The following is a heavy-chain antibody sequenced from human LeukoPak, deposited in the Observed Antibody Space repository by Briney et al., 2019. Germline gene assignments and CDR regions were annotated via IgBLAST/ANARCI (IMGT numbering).Heavy chain of an antibody. V-gene: IGHV3-33*08. Sequence: TGGSLRLSCAASGFTFSSYAMSWVRQAPGKGLEWVAVIWYDGSKKYYADSVKGRFTMSRDNSKNTLYLQMNSLRAEDTAVYYCARNKWELLYYYGMDVWGQGTTVTVSS. J-gene: IGHJ6*02. CDR3: ARNKWELLYYYGMDV. CDR1: GFTFSSYA. CDR2: IWYDGSKK. D-gene: IGHD1-26*01.